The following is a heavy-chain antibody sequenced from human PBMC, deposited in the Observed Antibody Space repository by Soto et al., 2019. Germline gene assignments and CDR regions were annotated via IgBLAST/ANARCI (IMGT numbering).Heavy chain of an antibody. D-gene: IGHD6-19*01. Sequence: ASVKVSCKASGGTFSSYAISWVRQAPGQGLEWMGGIIPIFGTANYAQKFQGRVTITADESTSTAYMELSSLRSEDTAVYYCARDGLGSSGWYRTYYYYGMDVWGQGTTVTVSS. V-gene: IGHV1-69*13. CDR3: ARDGLGSSGWYRTYYYYGMDV. J-gene: IGHJ6*02. CDR2: IIPIFGTA. CDR1: GGTFSSYA.